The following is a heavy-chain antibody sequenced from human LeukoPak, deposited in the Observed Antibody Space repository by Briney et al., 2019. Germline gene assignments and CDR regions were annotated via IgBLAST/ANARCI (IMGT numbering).Heavy chain of an antibody. J-gene: IGHJ6*02. V-gene: IGHV3-23*01. D-gene: IGHD3-16*01. CDR1: GITFNNYA. Sequence: GGSLRLSCVASGITFNNYAVSWVRQAPGKGLEWVSAISGSGGSTYYADSVKGRFTISRDNSKNTLYLQMNSLRAEDTAVYYCAKRPSQFGVWGQGTTVTVSS. CDR3: AKRPSQFGV. CDR2: ISGSGGST.